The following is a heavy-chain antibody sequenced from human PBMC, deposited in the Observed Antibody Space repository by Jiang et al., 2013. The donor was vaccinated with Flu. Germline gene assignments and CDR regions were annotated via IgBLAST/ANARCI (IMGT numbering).Heavy chain of an antibody. D-gene: IGHD5-18*01. V-gene: IGHV3-23*01. CDR3: AKAAYSYGYHFDY. CDR2: ITGSGGST. Sequence: EVQLLESGGGLVQPGGSLRLSCAASGFSFHSYAMIWVRQAPGTGLEWVSGITGSGGSTYYADSVKGRFTISRDNSRNTLYLQMNSLGAEDTAIYYCAKAAYSYGYHFDYWGREPWSPSPQ. J-gene: IGHJ4*02. CDR1: GFSFHSYA.